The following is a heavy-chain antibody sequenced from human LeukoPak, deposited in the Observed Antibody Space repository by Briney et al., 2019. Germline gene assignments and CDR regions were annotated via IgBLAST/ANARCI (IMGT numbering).Heavy chain of an antibody. D-gene: IGHD6-13*01. Sequence: ASVKVSCKASGYTFTSYGISWVRQAPRQGLEWMGWISAYNGNTNYAQKLQGRVTMTTDTSTNTAYMELRSLRSDDTAVYYCARDRTIAAAGTPDYWGQGTLVTVSS. CDR1: GYTFTSYG. CDR3: ARDRTIAAAGTPDY. J-gene: IGHJ4*02. CDR2: ISAYNGNT. V-gene: IGHV1-18*01.